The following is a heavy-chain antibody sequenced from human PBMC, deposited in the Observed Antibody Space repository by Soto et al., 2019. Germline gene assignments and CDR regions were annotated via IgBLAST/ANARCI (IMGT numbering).Heavy chain of an antibody. CDR1: GYNFPTYW. CDR3: ARRTTPMAFDL. D-gene: IGHD5-18*01. Sequence: DVQLVQSGTEVKKPGESLKISCQSSGYNFPTYWIARLRQMPGKGLEWVGVIYPGDSTATYSPSFQGQVTISVDKSINTAYLQWSGLKASDTAMYFCARRTTPMAFDLWGQGTLVTVSS. V-gene: IGHV5-51*01. J-gene: IGHJ4*02. CDR2: IYPGDSTA.